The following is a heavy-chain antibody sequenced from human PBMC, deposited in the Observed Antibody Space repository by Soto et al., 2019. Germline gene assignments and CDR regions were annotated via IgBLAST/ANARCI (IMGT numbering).Heavy chain of an antibody. Sequence: QVQLVQSGAEVKKPGSSVRVSCKASGATLNSFINYGITWVRQAPGQGLEYMGGIIPVFGAANHAQKFQGRVTISADESTRTVNMELSSLTSKDTAVYYCARGAATKNLVLKYDALEIWGQGTMVTVSS. CDR2: IIPVFGAA. CDR1: GATLNSFINYG. D-gene: IGHD5-12*01. J-gene: IGHJ3*02. V-gene: IGHV1-69*12. CDR3: ARGAATKNLVLKYDALEI.